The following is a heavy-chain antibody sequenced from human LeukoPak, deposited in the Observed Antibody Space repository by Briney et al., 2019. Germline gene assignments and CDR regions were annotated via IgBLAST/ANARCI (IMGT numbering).Heavy chain of an antibody. CDR3: ARIDY. Sequence: PGGSLRLSCAASGFTFSSYWMHWVRQVPGKGLEWVSRINSDGSSSNYADSVKGRFTISRDNAKNTLYLQMNSLRAEDTAVYYCARIDYWGQGTLVTVSS. CDR2: INSDGSSS. CDR1: GFTFSSYW. V-gene: IGHV3-74*01. J-gene: IGHJ4*02.